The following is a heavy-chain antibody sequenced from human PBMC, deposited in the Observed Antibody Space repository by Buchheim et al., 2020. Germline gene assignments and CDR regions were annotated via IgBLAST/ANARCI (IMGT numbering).Heavy chain of an antibody. V-gene: IGHV3-11*06. CDR3: ARSYCSSTSCYKFTGIGNWFDP. CDR1: GFTFSDYY. D-gene: IGHD2-2*02. J-gene: IGHJ5*02. Sequence: QVQLVESGGGLVKPGGSLRLSCAASGFTFSDYYMSWIRQAPGKGLEWVSYISSSSSYTNYADSVKGRFTISRDNAKNSLYLQMNSLRAEDTAVYYCARSYCSSTSCYKFTGIGNWFDPWGQRTL. CDR2: ISSSSSYT.